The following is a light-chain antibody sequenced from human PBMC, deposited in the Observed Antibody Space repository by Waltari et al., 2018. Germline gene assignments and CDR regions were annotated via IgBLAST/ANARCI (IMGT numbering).Light chain of an antibody. CDR3: KSRDSSGNLLV. V-gene: IGLV3-19*01. J-gene: IGLJ3*02. CDR1: SVRSFS. Sequence: SSELTQDPAVSVALGQTVRITCQGDSVRSFSASWYQQKPGQAPRLVIYPENNRPSGTPDRFACSTAGNTASLTITGTQAEDEADYYCKSRDSSGNLLVFGGGTELTVL. CDR2: PEN.